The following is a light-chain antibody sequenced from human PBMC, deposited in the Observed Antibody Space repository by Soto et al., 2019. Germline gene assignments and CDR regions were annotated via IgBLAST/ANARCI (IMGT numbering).Light chain of an antibody. Sequence: DIQMSQSPSMLSASVGDSVTIACRASQSISSWLAWYQQKPGKAPKLLIYKASSLESGVPSRFSGSGSGTEFTLTISSLQPADFATYYCQHYNNHSPGTFGQGTKVDIK. CDR2: KAS. CDR1: QSISSW. V-gene: IGKV1-5*03. CDR3: QHYNNHSPGT. J-gene: IGKJ1*01.